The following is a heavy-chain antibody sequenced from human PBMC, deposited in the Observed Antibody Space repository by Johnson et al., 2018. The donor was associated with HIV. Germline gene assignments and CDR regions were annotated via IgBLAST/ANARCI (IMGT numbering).Heavy chain of an antibody. Sequence: VQLVESGGGLVQPGRSLRLSCAASGFTFDDYAMHWVRQAPGKGLEWVSGISWNSGSIGYADSVKGRFTISRDNAKNSLYLQMNSLRAEDTALYYCAKDVGNYWPDAFDIWGQGTMATVSS. J-gene: IGHJ3*02. D-gene: IGHD3-22*01. CDR3: AKDVGNYWPDAFDI. V-gene: IGHV3-9*01. CDR2: ISWNSGSI. CDR1: GFTFDDYA.